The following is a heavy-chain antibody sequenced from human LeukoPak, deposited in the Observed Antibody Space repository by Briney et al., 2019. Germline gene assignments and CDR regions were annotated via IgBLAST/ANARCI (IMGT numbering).Heavy chain of an antibody. J-gene: IGHJ5*02. CDR3: ARHLPVSPQPRTLNWFDP. CDR1: GYSIGSGYY. V-gene: IGHV4-38-2*02. Sequence: SETLSLTCTVSGYSIGSGYYWGWIRQPPGKGLEWIGSIYHSGSTYYNPSLKSRVTISVDTSKNQFSLKLSSVTAADTAVYYCARHLPVSPQPRTLNWFDPWGQGTLVTVSS. CDR2: IYHSGST.